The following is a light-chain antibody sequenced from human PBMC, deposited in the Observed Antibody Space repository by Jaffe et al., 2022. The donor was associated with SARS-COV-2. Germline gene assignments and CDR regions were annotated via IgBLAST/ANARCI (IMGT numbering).Light chain of an antibody. CDR1: NSDIGGYNY. J-gene: IGLJ2*01. CDR3: GSYTRNSTLL. Sequence: QSALTQPASVSGSPGQSITISCTGTNSDIGGYNYVSWYLQHPGKAPKLMIYEVSNRPSGVPDRFSGSKSGNTASLTISGLQAEDEADYYCGSYTRNSTLLFGGGTKLTVL. CDR2: EVS. V-gene: IGLV2-14*01.